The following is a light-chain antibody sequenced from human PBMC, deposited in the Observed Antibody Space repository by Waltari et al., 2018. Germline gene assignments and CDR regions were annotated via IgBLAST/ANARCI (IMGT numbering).Light chain of an antibody. CDR2: STN. J-gene: IGLJ2*01. CDR3: ALYMGSGIWV. V-gene: IGLV8-61*01. CDR1: SGSVSITYY. Sequence: QTVVTQEPSFSVSPGGTVTLTCGLTSGSVSITYYPNWYQQTPGQAPRTLIYSTNTRSSGVPDRFSGSILGNKAALTITGAQADDESDYYCALYMGSGIWVFGGGTKVTVL.